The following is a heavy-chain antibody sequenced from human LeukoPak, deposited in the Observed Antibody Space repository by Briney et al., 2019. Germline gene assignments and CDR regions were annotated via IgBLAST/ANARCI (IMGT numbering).Heavy chain of an antibody. Sequence: GGSLTLSCEASGFSLNTYWMAWVRQAPGKGLEWVANIKKDGSEKHYVDSVEGRFTISRDNAKNSLYLQMSGLRAEDSAVYYCARDSNYYDSSAYYDTFDIWGQGTTVTVSS. V-gene: IGHV3-7*01. J-gene: IGHJ3*02. CDR2: IKKDGSEK. CDR1: GFSLNTYW. CDR3: ARDSNYYDSSAYYDTFDI. D-gene: IGHD3-22*01.